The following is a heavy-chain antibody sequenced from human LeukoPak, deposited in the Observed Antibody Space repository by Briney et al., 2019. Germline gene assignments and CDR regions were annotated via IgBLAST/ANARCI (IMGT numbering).Heavy chain of an antibody. CDR3: ARDRGGFPDYSNYVSDY. CDR2: TTSSSSYI. V-gene: IGHV3-21*06. Sequence: PGGSLRLSCAASGFMFSNYNINWVRQAPGKGLEWVSSTTSSSSYIYYADSVRGRFTISRDNAKNSLFLQMNSLRAEDTAVYYCARDRGGFPDYSNYVSDYWGQGTLVTVSS. CDR1: GFMFSNYN. J-gene: IGHJ4*02. D-gene: IGHD4-11*01.